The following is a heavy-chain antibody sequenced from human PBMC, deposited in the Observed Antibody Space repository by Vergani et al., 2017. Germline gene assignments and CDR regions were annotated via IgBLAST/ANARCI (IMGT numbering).Heavy chain of an antibody. CDR2: ISASGAPT. D-gene: IGHD1-20*01. V-gene: IGHV3-23*01. J-gene: IGHJ4*01. CDR3: ARAYGRYDWFDY. CDR1: GFTFSTYA. Sequence: EVHLLESGGGLVQSGGSLRLSCAASGFTFSTYAMSWVRQAPGKGLEWVSGISASGAPTYYADSVKGRVTISRDNSKTTLYLQMNSLRVEDTAVYYCARAYGRYDWFDYWGQRTLVTVSS.